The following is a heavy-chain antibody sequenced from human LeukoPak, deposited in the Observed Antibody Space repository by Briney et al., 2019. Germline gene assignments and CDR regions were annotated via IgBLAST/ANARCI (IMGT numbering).Heavy chain of an antibody. V-gene: IGHV5-51*01. CDR1: GYSFSNEW. D-gene: IGHD5-24*01. CDR2: IYPGDSDT. J-gene: IGHJ3*02. CDR3: ARQRPGYINDAFDI. Sequence: GESLKISCKASGYSFSNEWIVWVRQVPGKGLEWMGIIYPGDSDTRYSPSLQGQVTISADKSINTAFLQWSSLGASDTAIYFCARQRPGYINDAFDIWGQGTRVTVSS.